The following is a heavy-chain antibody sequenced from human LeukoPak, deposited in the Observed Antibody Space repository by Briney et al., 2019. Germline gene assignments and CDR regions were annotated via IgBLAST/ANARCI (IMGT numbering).Heavy chain of an antibody. Sequence: SETLSLTCTVSGYSISSGYYWGWIRQPPRKGLEWIGSIYHSGSTYYNPSLKSRVTISVDTSKNQFSLKLSSVTAADTAVYYCARESGRRITMIVVGMDVWGQGTTVTVSS. CDR1: GYSISSGYY. CDR3: ARESGRRITMIVVGMDV. J-gene: IGHJ6*02. V-gene: IGHV4-38-2*02. D-gene: IGHD3-22*01. CDR2: IYHSGST.